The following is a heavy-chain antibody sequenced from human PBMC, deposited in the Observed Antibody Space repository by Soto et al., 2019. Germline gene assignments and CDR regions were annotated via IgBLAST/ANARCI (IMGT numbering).Heavy chain of an antibody. D-gene: IGHD2-2*01. CDR1: GYTFTSYA. J-gene: IGHJ6*02. CDR3: ARERIVVVPAAIWRYYYYGMDV. CDR2: TNAGNGNT. V-gene: IGHV1-3*01. Sequence: GASVKVSCKASGYTFTSYAMHWVRQAPGQRLEWMGWTNAGNGNTKYSQKFQGRVTITRDTSASTAYMELSSLRSEDTAVYYCARERIVVVPAAIWRYYYYGMDVWGQGTTVTVSS.